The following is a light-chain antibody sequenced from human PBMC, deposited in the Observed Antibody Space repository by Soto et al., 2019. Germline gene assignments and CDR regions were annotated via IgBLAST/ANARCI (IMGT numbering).Light chain of an antibody. J-gene: IGLJ1*01. CDR1: SSDVGVYNY. V-gene: IGLV2-14*01. CDR3: SSSTSSSTYV. CDR2: EVS. Sequence: QSALTQPASVSGSPGQSITISCTGTSSDVGVYNYVSWYQQHPGKAPKLLLYEVSNRPSGVSNRFSGSKSGNTASLTISGLQTEDEANYYCSSSTSSSTYVFGTGTKVTVL.